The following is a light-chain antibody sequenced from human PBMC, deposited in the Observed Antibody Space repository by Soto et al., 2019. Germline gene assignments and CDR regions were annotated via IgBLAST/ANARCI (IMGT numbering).Light chain of an antibody. CDR2: EVI. V-gene: IGLV2-8*01. Sequence: QSALTQPPSASGSPGQTVTISCTGTSSDVGAYNYDSWYQEYPGKAPKLIIYEVIKRPSGVPDRFSGSKSGNTASLTVSGLQAEDEADYYCTSYAGINTLVFGGGTKVTVL. J-gene: IGLJ3*02. CDR3: TSYAGINTLV. CDR1: SSDVGAYNY.